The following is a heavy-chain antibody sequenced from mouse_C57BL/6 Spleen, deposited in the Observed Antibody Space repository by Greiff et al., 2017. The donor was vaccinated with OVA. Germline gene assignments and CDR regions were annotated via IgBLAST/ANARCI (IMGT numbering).Heavy chain of an antibody. D-gene: IGHD1-1*01. Sequence: EVQLQQSGPELVKPGASVKVSCKASGYSFTDYNMNWVKQSTGKSLEWIGVINPNYGTTNYNQKFKGKATLTVDQSSSTAYMQLNSLTSEDSAVYYCARSATVIDWYFDVWGTGTTVTVSS. CDR2: INPNYGTT. CDR3: ARSATVIDWYFDV. CDR1: GYSFTDYN. V-gene: IGHV1-39*01. J-gene: IGHJ1*03.